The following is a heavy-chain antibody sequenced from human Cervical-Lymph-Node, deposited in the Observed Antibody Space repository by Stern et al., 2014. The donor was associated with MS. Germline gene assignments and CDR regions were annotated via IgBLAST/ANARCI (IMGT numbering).Heavy chain of an antibody. Sequence: VQMVQSGAEVKKPGESLKIYCKGSGYSFTANWIAWVRQMTGTGLEWMAITYPGDSYTRYSPSFQGQFTISADKSISTAYLQWSSLKASDTAMYYCARDYGDYAFDYWGQGTLVTVSS. CDR3: ARDYGDYAFDY. CDR2: TYPGDSYT. D-gene: IGHD4-17*01. J-gene: IGHJ4*02. CDR1: GYSFTANW. V-gene: IGHV5-51*01.